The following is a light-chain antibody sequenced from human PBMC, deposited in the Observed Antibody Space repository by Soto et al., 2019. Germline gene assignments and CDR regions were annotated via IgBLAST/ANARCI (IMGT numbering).Light chain of an antibody. Sequence: EVVMTQSPATVSVSPGEGVTLSCRASQTISNDLPWYQQKPGQPPRLLIYGASTRATGVPARFSGGGSGTEFTLTISSLQSEDFAFYYCQQNNKWPPVTFGGGTKVEIK. CDR1: QTISND. CDR3: QQNNKWPPVT. J-gene: IGKJ4*01. V-gene: IGKV3-15*01. CDR2: GAS.